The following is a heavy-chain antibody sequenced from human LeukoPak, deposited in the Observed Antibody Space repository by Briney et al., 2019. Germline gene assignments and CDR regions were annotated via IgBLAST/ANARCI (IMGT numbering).Heavy chain of an antibody. Sequence: ASVTVPSKASGYTFTVYYKHWVRQAPGQGLEWMGWINPNSGGTNYAQKFQGRVTMTRDTSISTAYMELSRLRPDDTAMYYCARSSGWKYNIDYWGQGTLVTVSS. D-gene: IGHD6-19*01. J-gene: IGHJ4*02. CDR2: INPNSGGT. CDR3: ARSSGWKYNIDY. CDR1: GYTFTVYY. V-gene: IGHV1-2*02.